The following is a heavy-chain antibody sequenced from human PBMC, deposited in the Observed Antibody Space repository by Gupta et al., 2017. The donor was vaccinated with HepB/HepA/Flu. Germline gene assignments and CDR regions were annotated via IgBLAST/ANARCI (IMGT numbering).Heavy chain of an antibody. CDR3: ARDPDRYCSGGSCGDY. J-gene: IGHJ4*02. CDR2: IIPILGIA. V-gene: IGHV1-69*04. D-gene: IGHD2-15*01. Sequence: QVQLVQSGAEVKKPGSSVKVSCKASGGTFSSSAISWVRQAPGQGLEWMGRIIPILGIANYAQKFQGRVTITADKSTSTAYMELSSLRSEDTAVYYCARDPDRYCSGGSCGDYWGQGTLVTVSS. CDR1: GGTFSSSA.